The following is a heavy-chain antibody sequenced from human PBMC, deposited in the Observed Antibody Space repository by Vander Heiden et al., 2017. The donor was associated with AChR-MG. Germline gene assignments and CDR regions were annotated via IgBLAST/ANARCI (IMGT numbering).Heavy chain of an antibody. D-gene: IGHD3-9*01. V-gene: IGHV1-2*02. CDR2: INPNSGGT. Sequence: QVQLVQSGAEVKKPGASVKVSCKASGYTFTGYYMHWVRQAPGQGLEWMGWINPNSGGTNYAQKFQGRVTMTRDTSISTAYMELSRLRSDDTAVYYCAREQGYFDWLRRIGRFDPWGQGTLVTVSS. CDR1: GYTFTGYY. J-gene: IGHJ5*02. CDR3: AREQGYFDWLRRIGRFDP.